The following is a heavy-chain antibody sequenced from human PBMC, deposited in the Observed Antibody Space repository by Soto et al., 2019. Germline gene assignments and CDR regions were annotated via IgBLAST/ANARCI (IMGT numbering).Heavy chain of an antibody. J-gene: IGHJ5*02. CDR1: GGSFSGYY. CDR2: INHSGST. Sequence: PSETLSLTCAVYGGSFSGYYWSWIRQPPGKGLEWIGEINHSGSTNYNPSLKSRVTISVDTSKNQFSLKLSSVTAADTAVYYCAINIKLGLRDHNWSHPWGKGTLVTVSS. CDR3: AINIKLGLRDHNWSHP. V-gene: IGHV4-34*01. D-gene: IGHD5-12*01.